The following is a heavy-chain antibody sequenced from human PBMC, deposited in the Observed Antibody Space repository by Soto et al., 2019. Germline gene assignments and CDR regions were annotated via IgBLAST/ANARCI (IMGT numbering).Heavy chain of an antibody. J-gene: IGHJ3*02. CDR3: AKTEPNYYDSSGPWGDAFDI. CDR1: GYSFTSYW. V-gene: IGHV5-10-1*01. Sequence: GESLKISCKGSGYSFTSYWISWVRQMPGKGLEWMGRIDPSDSYTNYSPSFQGHVTISADKSISTAYLQWSSLKASDTAMYYCAKTEPNYYDSSGPWGDAFDIWGQGTMVTVSS. CDR2: IDPSDSYT. D-gene: IGHD3-22*01.